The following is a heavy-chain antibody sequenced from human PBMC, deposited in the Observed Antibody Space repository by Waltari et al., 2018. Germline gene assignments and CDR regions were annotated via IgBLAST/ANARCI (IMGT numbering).Heavy chain of an antibody. CDR3: ARGAGYCSSTSCYGDWFDP. J-gene: IGHJ5*02. D-gene: IGHD2-2*01. V-gene: IGHV4-34*01. Sequence: QVQLQQWGAGLSKPSETLSPTCAVYGGSFSGYYWSWFRQPPGQGLEWIGEINHSGSTNYHPSLKSRVTISVDTSKNQFSLKLSSVTAADTAVYYCARGAGYCSSTSCYGDWFDPWGQGTLVTVSS. CDR1: GGSFSGYY. CDR2: INHSGST.